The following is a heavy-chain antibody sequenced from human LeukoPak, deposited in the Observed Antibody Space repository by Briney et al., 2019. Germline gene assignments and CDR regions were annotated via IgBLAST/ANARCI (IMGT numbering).Heavy chain of an antibody. CDR3: ASYAKDIVVLPAASIYWYFDL. V-gene: IGHV4-59*12. Sequence: KPSETLSLTCTVSGGSFSSYYWSWIRQSPGKGLEWIGYIYYSGSTNYNPSLKSRVTLSMDTSKNQFSLKLSSVTAADTAVYYCASYAKDIVVLPAASIYWYFDLWGRGTLVTVSS. CDR2: IYYSGST. J-gene: IGHJ2*01. D-gene: IGHD2-2*01. CDR1: GGSFSSYY.